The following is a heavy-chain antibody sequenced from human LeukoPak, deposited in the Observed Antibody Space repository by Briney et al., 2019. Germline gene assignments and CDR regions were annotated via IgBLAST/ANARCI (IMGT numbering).Heavy chain of an antibody. V-gene: IGHV5-51*01. D-gene: IGHD2-15*01. CDR3: ARIPRTYCSGGSCYDY. CDR1: HYTFTNYW. J-gene: IGHJ4*02. Sequence: GESLKISCNGSHYTFTNYWIGWVRQVPGRGLEWMGIIYPGDSDTRYSPSFQGQVTISVDKSIDTAYLQWSSLKASDTAMYYCARIPRTYCSGGSCYDYWGQGTLVTVSS. CDR2: IYPGDSDT.